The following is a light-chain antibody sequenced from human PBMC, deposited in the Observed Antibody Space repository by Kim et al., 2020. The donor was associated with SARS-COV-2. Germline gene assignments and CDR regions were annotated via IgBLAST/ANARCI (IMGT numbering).Light chain of an antibody. Sequence: YTGERTTRAGRASQSVSSNVAWNQQKPGQAPRLIIYGASTRATGIPARFSGSGYGTEFTLTISSLQSEDFAVYYCQQYNNWPPITFGQGTRLEIK. CDR1: QSVSSN. J-gene: IGKJ5*01. CDR2: GAS. V-gene: IGKV3-15*01. CDR3: QQYNNWPPIT.